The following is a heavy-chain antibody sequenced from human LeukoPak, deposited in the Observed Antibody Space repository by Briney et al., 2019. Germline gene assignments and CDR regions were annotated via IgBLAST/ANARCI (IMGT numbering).Heavy chain of an antibody. CDR3: ARSWYGAYYYYGMDV. D-gene: IGHD2-15*01. CDR1: GGSISSYY. J-gene: IGHJ6*02. V-gene: IGHV4-59*08. CDR2: VYYSGST. Sequence: SETLSLTCTVSGGSISSYYWSWIQQPPGKGLEWIGYVYYSGSTNYNPSLKSRVTISVDTSKNQFSLKLSSVTAADTAVYYCARSWYGAYYYYGMDVWGQGTTVTVSS.